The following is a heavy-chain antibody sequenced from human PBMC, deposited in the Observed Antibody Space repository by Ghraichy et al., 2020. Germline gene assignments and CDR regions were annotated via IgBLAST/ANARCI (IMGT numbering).Heavy chain of an antibody. J-gene: IGHJ3*02. CDR3: ARVNGGNSLHAFDI. V-gene: IGHV4-30-4*01. D-gene: IGHD4-23*01. Sequence: SETLSLTCTVSGGSISSGDYYWSWIRQPPGKGLEWIGYIYYSGSTYYNPSLKSRVTISVDTSKNQFSLKLSSVTAADTAVYYCARVNGGNSLHAFDIWGQGTMVTVSS. CDR2: IYYSGST. CDR1: GGSISSGDYY.